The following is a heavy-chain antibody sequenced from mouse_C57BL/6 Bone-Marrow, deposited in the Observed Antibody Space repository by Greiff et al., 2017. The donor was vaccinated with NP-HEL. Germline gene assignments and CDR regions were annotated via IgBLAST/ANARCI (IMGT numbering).Heavy chain of an antibody. CDR2: ISSGGDYI. V-gene: IGHV5-9-1*02. Sequence: EVQVVESGEGLVKPGGSLKLSCAASGFTFSSYAMSWVRQTPEKRLEWVAYISSGGDYIYYADPVKGRFTISRDNARNTLYLQMSSLKSEDTAMYYCTREGLTTVVRGYFDYWGQGTTLTVSS. CDR1: GFTFSSYA. CDR3: TREGLTTVVRGYFDY. D-gene: IGHD1-1*01. J-gene: IGHJ2*01.